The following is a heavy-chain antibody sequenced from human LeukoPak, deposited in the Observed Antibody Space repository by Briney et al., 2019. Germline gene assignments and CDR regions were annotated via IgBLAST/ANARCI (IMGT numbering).Heavy chain of an antibody. D-gene: IGHD2-2*01. CDR2: IDYRGTT. CDR1: GGSITTYH. J-gene: IGHJ5*02. Sequence: SETLSLTCTVSGGSITTYHWSWLRQSPGKGLEWIGYIDYRGTTDHNPSLKTRVAMSIDTSKNQFSLKLRSVTAADTGVYSCARTLSWDQLADYKWFDPWGQGTLVAVSS. CDR3: ARTLSWDQLADYKWFDP. V-gene: IGHV4-59*13.